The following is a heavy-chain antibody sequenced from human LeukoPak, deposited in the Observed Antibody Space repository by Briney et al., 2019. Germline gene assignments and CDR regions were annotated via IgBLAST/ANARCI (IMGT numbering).Heavy chain of an antibody. Sequence: PSETLSLTCAVSGGSISSSNWWSWVRQAPGKGLEWVANINQDGSEKYYMDSVKGRFAISRDNAKNSLNLQMNSLRGEDTAVYYCARGCSSSTCPGDYWGQGTLVTVSS. CDR2: INQDGSEK. D-gene: IGHD2-2*01. CDR3: ARGCSSSTCPGDY. J-gene: IGHJ4*02. CDR1: GGSISSSNW. V-gene: IGHV3-7*03.